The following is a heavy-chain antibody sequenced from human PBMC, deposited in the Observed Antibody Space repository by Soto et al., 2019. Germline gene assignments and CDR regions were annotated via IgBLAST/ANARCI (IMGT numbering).Heavy chain of an antibody. D-gene: IGHD1-26*01. CDR1: GASIISENW. V-gene: IGHV4-4*02. CDR3: AKSWELRRFFAS. Sequence: TSETLSLTCAVSGASIISENWWTWVRQSPGKGLEWIGGIHHTGSTTYNPSLDSRVTMSVDKSKNHFSLILSSVTAADTALYYCAKSWELRRFFASWGQGTLVTVSS. CDR2: IHHTGST. J-gene: IGHJ4*02.